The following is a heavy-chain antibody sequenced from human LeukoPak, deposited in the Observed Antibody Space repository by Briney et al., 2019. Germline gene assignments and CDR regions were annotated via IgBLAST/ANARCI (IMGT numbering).Heavy chain of an antibody. Sequence: PSETVSLTCSVSGYSFSSAYYWGWIRQSPGKGLEWIGSISHSGSTYYNPSLRSRVTISVDTSKNQFSLRLTSVTAADTAVYYCARDGHYVAVWFGPWGQGILVTVSS. CDR1: GYSFSSAYY. CDR3: ARDGHYVAVWFGP. J-gene: IGHJ5*02. CDR2: ISHSGST. D-gene: IGHD4-17*01. V-gene: IGHV4-38-2*02.